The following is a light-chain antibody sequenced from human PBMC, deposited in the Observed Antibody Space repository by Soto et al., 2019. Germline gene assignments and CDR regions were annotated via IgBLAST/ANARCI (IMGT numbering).Light chain of an antibody. CDR2: GAS. J-gene: IGKJ1*01. V-gene: IGKV3-15*01. CDR1: QSVTTSY. Sequence: DIVLTQSPGTVSLSPGERATLSCRASQSVTTSYLAWYQQKPGQAPRLLIYGASTRATGIPARFSGSGSGTEFTLTISSLQSEDFVVYYCQHYNDWPTFGQGTKVDIK. CDR3: QHYNDWPT.